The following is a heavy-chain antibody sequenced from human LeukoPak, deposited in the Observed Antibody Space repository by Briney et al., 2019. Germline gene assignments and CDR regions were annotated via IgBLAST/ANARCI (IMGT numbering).Heavy chain of an antibody. V-gene: IGHV3-30-3*02. CDR3: AKKKKATIFLPGVFNI. CDR1: GFTFSTYF. J-gene: IGHJ3*02. CDR2: IASDGSHT. D-gene: IGHD2/OR15-2a*01. Sequence: GGSLRLSCAASGFTFSTYFMHWVRQAPGKGLEWVADIASDGSHTFYVESVKGRFTISRDNSKNTLYLRMNSLRAEDTAVYFCAKKKKATIFLPGVFNIGGQGTRVTVSS.